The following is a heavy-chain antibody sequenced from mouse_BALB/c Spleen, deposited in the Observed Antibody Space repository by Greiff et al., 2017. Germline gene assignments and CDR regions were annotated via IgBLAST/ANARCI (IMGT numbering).Heavy chain of an antibody. Sequence: EVQLVESGGGLVQPGGSRKLSCAASGFTFSSFGMHWVRQAPEKGLEWVAYISSGGSYTYYPDSVKGRFTISRDNAKNTLYLQMSSLKSEDTAMYYCARHSGWDYFDYWGQGTTLTVSS. CDR2: ISSGGSYT. J-gene: IGHJ2*01. CDR3: ARHSGWDYFDY. D-gene: IGHD1-2*01. V-gene: IGHV5-6*01. CDR1: GFTFSSFG.